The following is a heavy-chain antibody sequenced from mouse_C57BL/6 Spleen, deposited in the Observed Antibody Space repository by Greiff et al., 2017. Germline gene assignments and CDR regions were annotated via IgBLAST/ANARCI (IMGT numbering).Heavy chain of an antibody. CDR3: ARGGVLRKETY. CDR1: GYTFTDYY. V-gene: IGHV1-26*01. D-gene: IGHD1-1*01. J-gene: IGHJ3*01. Sequence: EVKLQQSGPELVKPGASVKISCKASGYTFTDYYMNWVKQSHGKSLEWIGDINPNNGGTSYNQKFKGKATLTVDKSSSTAYMELRSLTSEDSAVYYCARGGVLRKETYWGQGTLVTVSA. CDR2: INPNNGGT.